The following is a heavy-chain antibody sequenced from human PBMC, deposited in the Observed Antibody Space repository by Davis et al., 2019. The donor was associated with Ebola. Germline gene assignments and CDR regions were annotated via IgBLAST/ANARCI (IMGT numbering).Heavy chain of an antibody. CDR2: IRYDGSNK. CDR1: GFTFSSYG. CDR3: ARDARKTNGDYVHYYYGMDV. D-gene: IGHD4-17*01. J-gene: IGHJ6*02. Sequence: PGGSLRLSCAASGFTFSSYGMHWVRQAPGKGLEWVAFIRYDGSNKYYADSVKGRFTISRDNSKNTLYLQMNSLRAEDTAVYYCARDARKTNGDYVHYYYGMDVWGQGTTVTVSS. V-gene: IGHV3-30*02.